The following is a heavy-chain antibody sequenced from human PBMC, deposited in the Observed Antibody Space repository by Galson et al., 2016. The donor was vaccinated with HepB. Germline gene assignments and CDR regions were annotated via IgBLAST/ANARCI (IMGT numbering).Heavy chain of an antibody. CDR1: GYSFTTYW. CDR3: ARGGSHSNPYNWFDT. Sequence: QSGAEVKEPGESLKISCKGSGYSFTTYWIGWVRQMPGKGLEWMGIIYPGDSDTRYSPSFQGQVTISVDKPIRIAYLQWSSLKASVTAMYYCARGGSHSNPYNWFDTWGQGTLVTVSS. J-gene: IGHJ5*02. V-gene: IGHV5-51*01. D-gene: IGHD4-11*01. CDR2: IYPGDSDT.